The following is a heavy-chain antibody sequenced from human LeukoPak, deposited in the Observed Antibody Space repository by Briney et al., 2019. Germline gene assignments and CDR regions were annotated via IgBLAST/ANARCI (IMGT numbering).Heavy chain of an antibody. CDR3: AKDASDI. CDR2: ISGSGGST. Sequence: PGGSLRLSCVASGFTFGSYGMSWARQAPGKGLEWVSIISGSGGSTYYADSVKGRFTISRDNSKNTLYLQMNSLRVEDTAVYYCAKDASDIWGQGTMVTVSS. J-gene: IGHJ3*02. CDR1: GFTFGSYG. V-gene: IGHV3-23*01.